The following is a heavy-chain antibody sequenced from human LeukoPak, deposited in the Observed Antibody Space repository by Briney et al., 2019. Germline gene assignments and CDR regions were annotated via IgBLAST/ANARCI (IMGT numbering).Heavy chain of an antibody. Sequence: PGGSLRLSCAASGFTFSSYGMHWVRQAPGKGLEWVAVISYDGSNKYYADSVKGRFTISRDNSKNTLYLQMNSLRAEDTAVCYCAKVFLRFSRLYYYYMDVWGKGTTVTVSS. CDR1: GFTFSSYG. CDR3: AKVFLRFSRLYYYYMDV. J-gene: IGHJ6*03. V-gene: IGHV3-30*18. CDR2: ISYDGSNK. D-gene: IGHD3-3*01.